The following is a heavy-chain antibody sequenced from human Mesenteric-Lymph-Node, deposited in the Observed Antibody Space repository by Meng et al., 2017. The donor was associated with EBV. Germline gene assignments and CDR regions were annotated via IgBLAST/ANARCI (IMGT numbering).Heavy chain of an antibody. D-gene: IGHD3-10*01. CDR2: ISPNFGPM. CDR1: RGTINSFI. Sequence: QVEPEVNGAEVNVAGSSMTAACKASRGTINSFINSWVRNVPGKGLERVGEISPNFGPMYHGQETLSRDTIAATKLMNIGYMRPKNPTSDYSAGYSCAGSVCCGESFDYWGQGTLVTVSS. CDR3: AGSVCCGESFDY. V-gene: IGHV1-69*06. J-gene: IGHJ4*02.